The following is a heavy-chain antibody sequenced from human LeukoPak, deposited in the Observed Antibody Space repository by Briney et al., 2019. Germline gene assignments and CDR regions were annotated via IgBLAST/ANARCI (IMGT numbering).Heavy chain of an antibody. CDR1: GDSVSSNSGA. J-gene: IGHJ4*02. V-gene: IGHV6-1*01. CDR3: VGGPGSLLH. Sequence: SQTLSLTCAISGDSVSSNSGAWNWIRQSPSRGVEWLGRTYYRSKWYNGYAVSVKSRITINPDTSKNQFSLHLNSVTPEDTAVYYCVGGPGSLLHWGQGILVTVSS. CDR2: TYYRSKWYN.